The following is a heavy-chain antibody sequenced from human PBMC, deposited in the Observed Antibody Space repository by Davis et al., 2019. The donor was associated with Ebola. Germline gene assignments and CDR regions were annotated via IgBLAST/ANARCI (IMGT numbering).Heavy chain of an antibody. V-gene: IGHV1-18*01. CDR2: ISAYNGNT. D-gene: IGHD2-2*01. J-gene: IGHJ5*02. CDR3: ARGEEYCSSTSCYGWFDP. Sequence: ASVKVSCKASGYTFTSYGISWVRQAPGQGLEWMGWISAYNGNTNYAQKLQGRVTMTTDTSTSTAYMELRSLRSDDTAVYYCARGEEYCSSTSCYGWFDPWGQGTLVTVSS. CDR1: GYTFTSYG.